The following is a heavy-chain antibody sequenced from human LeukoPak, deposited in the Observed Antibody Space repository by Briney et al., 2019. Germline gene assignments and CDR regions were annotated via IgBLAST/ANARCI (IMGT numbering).Heavy chain of an antibody. Sequence: PGGSLRLSCAASGFTFSSYWMHWVRQAPGKGLVWVSRVNSDGSSTGYADSVKGRFTISRDNAKNTLYLQMNSLRAEDTAVYYCARGPSGNNYYVGDCWGQGTLITVSS. CDR1: GFTFSSYW. D-gene: IGHD3-22*01. V-gene: IGHV3-74*01. CDR2: VNSDGSST. CDR3: ARGPSGNNYYVGDC. J-gene: IGHJ4*02.